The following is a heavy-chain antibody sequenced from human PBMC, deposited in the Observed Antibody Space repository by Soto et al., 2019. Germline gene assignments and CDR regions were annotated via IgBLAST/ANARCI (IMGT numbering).Heavy chain of an antibody. D-gene: IGHD2-8*01. Sequence: QVQLQESGPGLVKPSETLSLTCTVSGGSVSSGSYYWSWIRQPPGKGLERIGYIYYSGSTNYNPYLTSRVTLAVDTSKNQFSLKLSSVTAADTAVYYCGREYCTNGVCYTRFDPWGQGTLVTVSS. CDR3: GREYCTNGVCYTRFDP. J-gene: IGHJ5*02. CDR1: GGSVSSGSYY. V-gene: IGHV4-61*01. CDR2: IYYSGST.